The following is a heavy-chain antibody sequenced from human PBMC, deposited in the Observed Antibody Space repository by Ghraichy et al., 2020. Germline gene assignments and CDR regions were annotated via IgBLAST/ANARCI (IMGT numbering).Heavy chain of an antibody. CDR1: GFTFSSYS. Sequence: GGSLRLSCAASGFTFSSYSMNWVRQAPGKGLEWVSSISSSSSSYIYYADSVKGRFTISRDNAKNSLYLQMNSLRAEDTAVYYCAREERGYSREYYFDYWGQGTLVTVSS. D-gene: IGHD5-18*01. J-gene: IGHJ4*02. CDR3: AREERGYSREYYFDY. CDR2: ISSSSSSYI. V-gene: IGHV3-21*01.